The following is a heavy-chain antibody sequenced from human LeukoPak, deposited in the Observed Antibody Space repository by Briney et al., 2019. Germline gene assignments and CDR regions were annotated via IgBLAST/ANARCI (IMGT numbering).Heavy chain of an antibody. V-gene: IGHV3-66*01. CDR2: IYSGGET. CDR1: GFTVSRNY. D-gene: IGHD4-17*01. CDR3: ATGTTVTTAFDN. Sequence: PGGSLTLSCAASGFTVSRNYMTWARQAPGKGLEWVSVIYSGGETYYADSVRGRFTISRDVSKNTVYLQMNSLRVDDTAIYYCATGTTVTTAFDNWGQGTLVTVSS. J-gene: IGHJ4*02.